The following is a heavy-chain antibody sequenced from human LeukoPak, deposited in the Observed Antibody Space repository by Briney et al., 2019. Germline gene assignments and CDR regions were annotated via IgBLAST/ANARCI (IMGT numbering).Heavy chain of an antibody. V-gene: IGHV3-73*01. D-gene: IGHD6-19*01. Sequence: QPGGCPRVSCAAPGFTFSGSAMHWVRQASGKGLGWVGRIRSIANRYATAYAASVKGRFTISRDDSKNTAYLQMNSLKTEDTAVYYCTRTNIAVAGHYFDYWGQGTLVTVSS. CDR2: IRSIANRYAT. CDR3: TRTNIAVAGHYFDY. J-gene: IGHJ4*02. CDR1: GFTFSGSA.